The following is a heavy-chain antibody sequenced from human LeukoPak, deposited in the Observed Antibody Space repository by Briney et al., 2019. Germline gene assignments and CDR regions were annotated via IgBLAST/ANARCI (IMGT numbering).Heavy chain of an antibody. V-gene: IGHV3-7*01. J-gene: IGHJ4*02. CDR3: ARAPLRVVSPFDY. Sequence: GGSLRLSCAASGFTFSSYGMHWVRQAPGKGLEWEANIKQDGSEKYYVDSVKGRFTISRDNAKNSLYLQMNSLRAEDTAVYYCARAPLRVVSPFDYWGQGTLVTVSS. D-gene: IGHD3-3*01. CDR1: GFTFSSYG. CDR2: IKQDGSEK.